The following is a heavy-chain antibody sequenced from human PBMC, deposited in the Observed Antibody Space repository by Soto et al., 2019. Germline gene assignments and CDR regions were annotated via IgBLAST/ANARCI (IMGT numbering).Heavy chain of an antibody. D-gene: IGHD2-15*01. Sequence: SETLSLTCTVSGGSISSYYWSWIRQPPGKGLEWIGYIYYSGSTNYNPSLKSRVTISVDTSKNQFSLKLSSVTAADTAVYYCARVFGSGDYFDYWGQGTLVTVSS. CDR1: GGSISSYY. CDR2: IYYSGST. CDR3: ARVFGSGDYFDY. J-gene: IGHJ4*02. V-gene: IGHV4-59*01.